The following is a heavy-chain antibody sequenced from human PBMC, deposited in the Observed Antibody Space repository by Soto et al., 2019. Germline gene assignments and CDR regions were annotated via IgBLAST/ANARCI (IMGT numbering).Heavy chain of an antibody. CDR2: INAGNGDT. V-gene: IGHV1-3*01. D-gene: IGHD3-10*01. J-gene: IGHJ4*02. Sequence: QVQLVQSGAEVKKPGASVKVSCKASGYTFTSYAIHWVRQAPGQRLEWMGWINAGNGDTKYSQKFQGRVTITRDTSASAVYMELSSLRSEDTAVYYCARDFRELLWFGELSFWGQGTLVTVSS. CDR1: GYTFTSYA. CDR3: ARDFRELLWFGELSF.